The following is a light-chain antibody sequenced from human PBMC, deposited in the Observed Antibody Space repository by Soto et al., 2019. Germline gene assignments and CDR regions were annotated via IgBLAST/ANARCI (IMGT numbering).Light chain of an antibody. Sequence: DIQMTPSPSSLSASVLYRVTFTFRASQSISSYLNWYQQKPGKAPKLLIYAASSLQSGVPSRFSGSGSGTDFTLTISSLQPEDFATYYCQQSYRTPPITFGQGTRLEN. J-gene: IGKJ5*01. CDR2: AAS. V-gene: IGKV1-39*01. CDR3: QQSYRTPPIT. CDR1: QSISSY.